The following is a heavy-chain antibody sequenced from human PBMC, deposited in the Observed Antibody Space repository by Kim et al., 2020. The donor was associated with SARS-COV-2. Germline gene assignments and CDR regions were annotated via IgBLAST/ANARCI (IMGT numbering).Heavy chain of an antibody. CDR3: ARDLDQSGSYYNVPFDY. CDR1: GYTFTGYY. CDR2: INPNSGGT. J-gene: IGHJ4*02. V-gene: IGHV1-2*02. Sequence: ASVKVSCKASGYTFTGYYMHWVRQAPGQGLEWMGWINPNSGGTNYAQKFQGRVTMTRDTSISTAYMELSRLRSDDTAVYYCARDLDQSGSYYNVPFDYWGQGTLVTVSS. D-gene: IGHD3-10*01.